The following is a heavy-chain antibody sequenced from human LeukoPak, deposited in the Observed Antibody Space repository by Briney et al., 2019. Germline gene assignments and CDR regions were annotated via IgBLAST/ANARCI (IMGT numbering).Heavy chain of an antibody. CDR1: GGSISSGDYY. CDR3: ARAGIAAPFDY. J-gene: IGHJ4*02. V-gene: IGHV4-30-4*01. Sequence: PSETPSLTCTVSGGSISSGDYYWSWIRQPPGKGLEWIGYIYYSGSTYYNPSLKSRVTISVDTSKNQFSLKLSSVTAADTAVYYCARAGIAAPFDYWGQGTLVTVSS. D-gene: IGHD6-13*01. CDR2: IYYSGST.